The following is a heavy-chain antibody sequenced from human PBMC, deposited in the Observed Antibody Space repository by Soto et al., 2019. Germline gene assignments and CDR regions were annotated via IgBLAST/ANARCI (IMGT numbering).Heavy chain of an antibody. D-gene: IGHD3-10*01. CDR2: INAGNGNT. V-gene: IGHV1-3*01. Sequence: QVQLVQSGAEVKKPGASVKVSCKASGYTFTSYARHWVRQAPEQRLGWMGWINAGNGNTKYSNKFQGRVTITRDTSASTAYMELSSLRSEDTAVYYCARDSQFGDLTGFEAGWFDPWGQGTLVTVSS. CDR3: ARDSQFGDLTGFEAGWFDP. J-gene: IGHJ5*02. CDR1: GYTFTSYA.